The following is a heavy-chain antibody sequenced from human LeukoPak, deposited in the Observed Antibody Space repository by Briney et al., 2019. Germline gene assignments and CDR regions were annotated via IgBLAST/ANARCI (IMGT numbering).Heavy chain of an antibody. V-gene: IGHV3-23*01. CDR2: ISGSGGST. J-gene: IGHJ4*02. D-gene: IGHD4-11*01. Sequence: GGSLRLSCAASGFDFSSQWMSWVRQAPGKGLEWVSAISGSGGSTYYADSVKGRFTISRDNSKNTLYLQMNSLRAEDTAVYYCAKGRDYSNPLYDYWGQGTLVTVSS. CDR3: AKGRDYSNPLYDY. CDR1: GFDFSSQW.